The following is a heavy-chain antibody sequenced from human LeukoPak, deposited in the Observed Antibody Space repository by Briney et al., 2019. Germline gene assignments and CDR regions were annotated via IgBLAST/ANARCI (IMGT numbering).Heavy chain of an antibody. J-gene: IGHJ4*02. D-gene: IGHD6-13*01. CDR3: AKEGIAAAETFDY. CDR2: IRYDGSNK. CDR1: GFTFSSYG. Sequence: GGSLRLSCAASGFTFSSYGMHWVRQAPGKGLEWVAFIRYDGSNKYYADSVRGRFTISRDNSKNTLYLQMNSLRAEDTAVYYCAKEGIAAAETFDYWGQGTLVTVSS. V-gene: IGHV3-30*02.